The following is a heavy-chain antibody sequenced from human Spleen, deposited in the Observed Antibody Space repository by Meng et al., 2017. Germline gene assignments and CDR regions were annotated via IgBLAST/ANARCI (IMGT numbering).Heavy chain of an antibody. CDR3: ARDRIAVAGAPFDY. CDR1: GFTFITYW. V-gene: IGHV3-7*01. CDR2: IKQDGSEK. D-gene: IGHD6-19*01. J-gene: IGHJ4*02. Sequence: GESLKISCATSGFTFITYWMSWVRQAPGKGLEWVANIKQDGSEKYYVDSVKGRFTISRDNAENSLYLQMNTLRAEDTAVYYCARDRIAVAGAPFDYWGQGTLVTVSS.